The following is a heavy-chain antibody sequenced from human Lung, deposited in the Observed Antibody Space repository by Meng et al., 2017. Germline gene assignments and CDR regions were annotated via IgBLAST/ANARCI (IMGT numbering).Heavy chain of an antibody. Sequence: GESLKISCAASGFTFSDYYMSWIRQAPGKGLECVSYITNTGTTAYYADSVKGRFTISRDNAKSSLYLHMNSLRDDDTAVYYCARDRALVWEADGGMDVWGQGTTVTVSS. CDR3: ARDRALVWEADGGMDV. J-gene: IGHJ6*02. CDR2: ITNTGTTA. V-gene: IGHV3-11*04. CDR1: GFTFSDYY. D-gene: IGHD3-16*01.